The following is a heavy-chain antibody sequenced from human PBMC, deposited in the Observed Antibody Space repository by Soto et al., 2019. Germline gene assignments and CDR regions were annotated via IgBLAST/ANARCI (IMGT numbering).Heavy chain of an antibody. Sequence: EVELVESGGGLAQTGGSLRLSCAGSGFSCDDYGMYWVRRVPGKGLEWVSGISWNSASIGYADSVEGRFTISRGNAKNSLYLEMSPLRPEDTAIYYCVKSPWSRRGDLDLWGRGTLVTVSS. CDR1: GFSCDDYG. V-gene: IGHV3-9*01. CDR2: ISWNSASI. J-gene: IGHJ2*01. D-gene: IGHD2-8*01. CDR3: VKSPWSRRGDLDL.